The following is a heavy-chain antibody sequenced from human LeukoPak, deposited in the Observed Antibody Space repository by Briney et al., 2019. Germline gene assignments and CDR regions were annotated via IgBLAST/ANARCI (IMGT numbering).Heavy chain of an antibody. CDR2: IYPSGST. J-gene: IGHJ4*02. V-gene: IGHV4-4*07. CDR1: GGSISSYY. CDR3: ARHRSRDTMIVRDYFDY. D-gene: IGHD3-22*01. Sequence: SETLSLTCTVSGGSISSYYWNWIRQPAGKGLEWIGRIYPSGSTNYNPSLKSRVAMSVDTSKNQFSLKLSSVTAADTAVYYCARHRSRDTMIVRDYFDYWGQGNLVTVSS.